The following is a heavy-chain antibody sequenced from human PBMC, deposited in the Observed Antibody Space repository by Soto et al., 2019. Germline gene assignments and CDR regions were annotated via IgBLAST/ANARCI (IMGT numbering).Heavy chain of an antibody. D-gene: IGHD3-22*01. CDR1: GFTFSSYG. J-gene: IGHJ4*02. Sequence: AGGSLRLSCAASGFTFSSYGMHWVRQAPGKGLEWVAVISYDGSNKYYADSVKGRFTISRDNSKNTLYLQMNSLRAEDTAVYYCAKDLGYDSSGPLDYWGQGTLVTVSS. CDR3: AKDLGYDSSGPLDY. CDR2: ISYDGSNK. V-gene: IGHV3-30*18.